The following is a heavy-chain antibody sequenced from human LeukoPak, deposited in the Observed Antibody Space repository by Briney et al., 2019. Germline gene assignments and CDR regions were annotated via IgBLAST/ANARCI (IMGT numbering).Heavy chain of an antibody. CDR1: GFTFSSYA. D-gene: IGHD6-19*01. CDR3: ARDLWAVAGTRYGMDV. V-gene: IGHV3-30-3*01. J-gene: IGHJ6*02. Sequence: GGSLRLSCAASGFTFSSYAMHWVRQAPGKGLEWVAVISYDGSNKYYADSVKGRFTISRDNAKNSLYLQMNSLRAEDTAVYYCARDLWAVAGTRYGMDVWGQGTTVTVSS. CDR2: ISYDGSNK.